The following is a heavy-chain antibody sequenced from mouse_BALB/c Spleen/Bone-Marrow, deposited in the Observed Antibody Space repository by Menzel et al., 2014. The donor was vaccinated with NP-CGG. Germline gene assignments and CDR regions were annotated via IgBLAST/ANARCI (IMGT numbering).Heavy chain of an antibody. D-gene: IGHD2-1*01. Sequence: DLVKPGASVKLSCKASGYTFTSYWINWIKQRPGQGLEWIGRIAPGSGSTYYNEMFKGKATLTVDTSSSTAYIQLGSLSSEDSAVYFCARFPIYYGNYGAMDYWGQGTSVTVSS. CDR2: IAPGSGST. J-gene: IGHJ4*01. CDR3: ARFPIYYGNYGAMDY. CDR1: GYTFTSYW. V-gene: IGHV1S41*01.